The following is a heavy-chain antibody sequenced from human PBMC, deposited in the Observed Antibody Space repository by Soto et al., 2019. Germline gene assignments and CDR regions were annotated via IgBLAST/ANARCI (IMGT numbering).Heavy chain of an antibody. V-gene: IGHV3-74*01. CDR3: ARGSNHFDY. D-gene: IGHD4-4*01. Sequence: PGGSLRLSCAASGFSFSSYSMNWVRQAPGKGPVWVSRINSDGNSTSYADSVKGRFTISRDNAKNTLYLQMNSLRAEDTAVYYCARGSNHFDYWGQGTLVTVSS. CDR1: GFSFSSYS. CDR2: INSDGNST. J-gene: IGHJ4*02.